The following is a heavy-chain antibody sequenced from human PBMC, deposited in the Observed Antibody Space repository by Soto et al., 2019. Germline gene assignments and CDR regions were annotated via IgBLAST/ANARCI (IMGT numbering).Heavy chain of an antibody. V-gene: IGHV3-23*01. Sequence: GGSLRLSCAASGFTFSSYAMSWVRQAPGKGLEWVSTFTGSGNTYYADSVKGRFTISRDNSKNTLYLQMNSLRAEDTAVYYCAREFASGSPNYDYWGLGTLVTVSS. D-gene: IGHD3-10*01. CDR1: GFTFSSYA. CDR2: FTGSGNT. CDR3: AREFASGSPNYDY. J-gene: IGHJ4*02.